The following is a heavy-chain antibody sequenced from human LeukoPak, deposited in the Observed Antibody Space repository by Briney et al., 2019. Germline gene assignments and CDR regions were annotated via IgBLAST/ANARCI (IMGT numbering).Heavy chain of an antibody. V-gene: IGHV4-38-2*02. CDR2: IYHSGST. D-gene: IGHD5-24*01. Sequence: PSETLSLTCTVSGYSISSGYYWGWIRQPPGKGLEWIGSIYHSGSTYYNPSLKSRVTISVDTSKNQFSLKLSSVTAADTAVYYCARVLVEMATMFFDYWGQGTLVTVSS. J-gene: IGHJ4*02. CDR1: GYSISSGYY. CDR3: ARVLVEMATMFFDY.